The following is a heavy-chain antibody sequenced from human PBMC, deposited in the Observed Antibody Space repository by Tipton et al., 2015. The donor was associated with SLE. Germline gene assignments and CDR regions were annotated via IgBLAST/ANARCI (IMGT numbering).Heavy chain of an antibody. D-gene: IGHD3-22*01. Sequence: SLRLSCAASGFTFSSYAMSWVRQAPGKGLEWVSAISGSGGSTYYADSVKGRFTISRDNSKNTLYLQMNSLRAEDTAVYYCARVYYYDSSGYYPDAFDIWGQGTMVTVSS. CDR1: GFTFSSYA. CDR3: ARVYYYDSSGYYPDAFDI. CDR2: ISGSGGST. V-gene: IGHV3-23*01. J-gene: IGHJ3*02.